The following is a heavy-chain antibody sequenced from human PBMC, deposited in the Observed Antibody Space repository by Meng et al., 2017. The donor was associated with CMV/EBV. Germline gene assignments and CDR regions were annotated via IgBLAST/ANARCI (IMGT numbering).Heavy chain of an antibody. Sequence: LSLTCAASGFTFTTYSMNWVRQAPGKGLEWVSFISSSSSTIYYADSVEGRFTISRDNAKNSLYLQMNSLRAEDTAVYYCARGYCSSTSCAHDYWGQGTLVTVSS. J-gene: IGHJ4*02. CDR2: ISSSSSTI. V-gene: IGHV3-48*04. CDR1: GFTFTTYS. D-gene: IGHD2-2*01. CDR3: ARGYCSSTSCAHDY.